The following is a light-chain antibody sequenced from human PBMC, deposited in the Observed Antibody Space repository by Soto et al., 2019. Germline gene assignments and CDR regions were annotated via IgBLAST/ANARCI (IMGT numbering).Light chain of an antibody. CDR2: AAS. CDR1: QGIRNY. CDR3: QKYNNGGPLT. Sequence: IQMTQSPSSLAASVGDRVTIVCRQSQGIRNYLAWSQQKPGKVPQVLIYAASTMQSGVPSRFSGSGSGTDFTLTINNLQPDDVATYYCQKYNNGGPLTFGGGTKVDIK. V-gene: IGKV1-27*01. J-gene: IGKJ4*01.